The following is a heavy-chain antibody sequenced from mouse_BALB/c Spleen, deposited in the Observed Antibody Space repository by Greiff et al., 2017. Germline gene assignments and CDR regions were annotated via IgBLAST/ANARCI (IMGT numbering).Heavy chain of an antibody. Sequence: QVQLKESGAELVRPGTSVKVSCKASGYAFTNYLLEWVKQRPGQGLEWIGVINPGSGGTNYNEKFKGKATLTADKSSSTAYMQLSSLTSDDSAVYFCAREGDMGAMDYWGQGTSVTVSS. CDR2: INPGSGGT. V-gene: IGHV1-54*01. D-gene: IGHD3-3*01. CDR1: GYAFTNYL. J-gene: IGHJ4*01. CDR3: AREGDMGAMDY.